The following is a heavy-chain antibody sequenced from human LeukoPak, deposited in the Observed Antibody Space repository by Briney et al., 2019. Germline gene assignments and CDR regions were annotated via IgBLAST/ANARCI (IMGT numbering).Heavy chain of an antibody. CDR3: VRDPNDTWSGYFDY. J-gene: IGHJ4*02. D-gene: IGHD3-3*01. Sequence: PGGSLRLSCAASGFMFSNSWMHWVRQIPGKGLVWVSRINNDGSSTSYAGPVKGRFTISRDNAKNTLSLQMNSLRVEDTAVYYCVRDPNDTWSGYFDYWGQGILVTVSS. CDR1: GFMFSNSW. V-gene: IGHV3-74*01. CDR2: INNDGSST.